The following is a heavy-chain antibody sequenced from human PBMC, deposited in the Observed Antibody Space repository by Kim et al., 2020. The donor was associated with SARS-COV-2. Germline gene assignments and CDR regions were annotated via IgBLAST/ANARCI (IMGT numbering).Heavy chain of an antibody. CDR1: GYTFTAFY. CDR3: IRDDNSGYPVS. Sequence: ASVKVSCKTSGYTFTAFYIHWVRQAPGQGLEWVGRINTYSGGANYARKFQGKVTITTDTSIDTAYMDLSGLTSDDTAVCFCIRDDNSGYPVSWVQATLV. V-gene: IGHV1-2*06. J-gene: IGHJ4*02. CDR2: INTYSGGA. D-gene: IGHD2-2*03.